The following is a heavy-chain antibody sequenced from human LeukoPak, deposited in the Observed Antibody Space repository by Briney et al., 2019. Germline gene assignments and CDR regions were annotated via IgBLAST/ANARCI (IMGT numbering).Heavy chain of an antibody. Sequence: GGSLRLSCAASGFTFSSYAMSWVRQAPGKGLEWVSAISGSGGSTYYADSVKGRFTISRDNSKNTLYLQMNSLRAEDTAVYYCARLGYCSSTNCYQSGFDSWGQGTLVTVSS. D-gene: IGHD2-2*01. CDR1: GFTFSSYA. CDR3: ARLGYCSSTNCYQSGFDS. J-gene: IGHJ5*01. V-gene: IGHV3-23*01. CDR2: ISGSGGST.